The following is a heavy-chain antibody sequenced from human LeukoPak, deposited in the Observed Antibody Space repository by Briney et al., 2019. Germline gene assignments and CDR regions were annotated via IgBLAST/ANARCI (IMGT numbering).Heavy chain of an antibody. CDR1: GFTFSSYA. CDR2: ISGSGGST. V-gene: IGHV3-23*01. CDR3: AKVGDGLIAPDY. D-gene: IGHD3-16*01. J-gene: IGHJ4*02. Sequence: PGGSLRLSCAASGFTFSSYAMSWVRQAPGKGLEWVSAISGSGGSTYYADSVKGRFTISRDNSKNTLYLQMSSLGAEDTAVYYCAKVGDGLIAPDYWGQGTLVTVSS.